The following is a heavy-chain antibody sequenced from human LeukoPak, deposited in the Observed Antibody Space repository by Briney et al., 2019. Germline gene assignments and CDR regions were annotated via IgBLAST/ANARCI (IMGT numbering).Heavy chain of an antibody. CDR1: GFTFSNYA. J-gene: IGHJ4*02. CDR2: ISGSDGST. Sequence: GGSLRLSCTASGFTFSNYAMSWVRQAPGKGLEWVSTISGSDGSTYYADSVKGRFTISRDNSKNTLYLQMNSLRAEDTAVYYCATWGSTEGGLDYWGQGTLVTVSS. V-gene: IGHV3-23*01. D-gene: IGHD4-17*01. CDR3: ATWGSTEGGLDY.